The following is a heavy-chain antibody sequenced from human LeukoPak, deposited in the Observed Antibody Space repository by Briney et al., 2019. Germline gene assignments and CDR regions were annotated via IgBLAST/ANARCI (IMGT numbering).Heavy chain of an antibody. CDR3: ATAPGYNWNDNY. J-gene: IGHJ4*02. CDR1: GGTFSSYA. CDR2: FDPEDGET. V-gene: IGHV1-24*01. D-gene: IGHD1-1*01. Sequence: ASVKVSCKASGGTFSSYAISWVRQAPGKGLEWMGGFDPEDGETIYAQEFQGRVTMTEDTSTDTAYMELSSLRSEDTAVYYCATAPGYNWNDNYWGQGTLVTVSS.